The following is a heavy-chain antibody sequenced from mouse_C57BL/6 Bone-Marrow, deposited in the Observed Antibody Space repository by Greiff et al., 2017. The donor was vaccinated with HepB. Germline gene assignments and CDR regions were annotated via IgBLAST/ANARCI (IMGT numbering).Heavy chain of an antibody. J-gene: IGHJ2*01. CDR1: GYTFTSYW. D-gene: IGHD2-5*01. V-gene: IGHV1-7*01. CDR2: INPSSGYT. CDR3: ARGDYSNYVNY. Sequence: VQGVESGAELAKPGASVKLSCKASGYTFTSYWMHWVKQRPGQGLEWIGYINPSSGYTKYNQKFKDKATLTADKSSSTADMQLSSLTYGDSAVYYCARGDYSNYVNYWGQGTTLTVSS.